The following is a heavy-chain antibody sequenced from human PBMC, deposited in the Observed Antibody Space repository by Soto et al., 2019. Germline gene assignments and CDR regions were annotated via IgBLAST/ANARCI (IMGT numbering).Heavy chain of an antibody. CDR1: GYTFTSYG. V-gene: IGHV1-18*04. CDR3: ARLYSSSEDDAFDI. J-gene: IGHJ3*02. D-gene: IGHD6-6*01. CDR2: ISAYNGNT. Sequence: VASVKVSCKASGYTFTSYGISWVRQAPGQGLEWMGWISAYNGNTNYAQKLQGRVTMTTDTSTSTAYMELRSLRSDDTAVYYCARLYSSSEDDAFDIWRQRTMVTVSS.